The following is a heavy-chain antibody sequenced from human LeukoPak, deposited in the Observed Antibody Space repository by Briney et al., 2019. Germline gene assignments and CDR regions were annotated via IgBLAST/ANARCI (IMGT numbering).Heavy chain of an antibody. Sequence: GGSLRLSCAASGFTFSSYSMNWVRQAPGKGLEWVSSISSSSSYIYYADSVKGRFTISRDNAKNSLYLQMNSLRAKDTAVYYCARERGTAMVGYYFDYWGQGTLVTVSS. D-gene: IGHD5-18*01. CDR1: GFTFSSYS. V-gene: IGHV3-21*01. CDR3: ARERGTAMVGYYFDY. CDR2: ISSSSSYI. J-gene: IGHJ4*02.